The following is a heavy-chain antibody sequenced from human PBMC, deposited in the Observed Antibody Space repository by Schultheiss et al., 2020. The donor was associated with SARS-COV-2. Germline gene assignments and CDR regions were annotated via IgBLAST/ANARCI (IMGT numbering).Heavy chain of an antibody. Sequence: SETLSLTCTVSGGSISSGGYYWSWIRQHPGKGLEWIGSIYYSGSTYYNPSLKSRVTISVDTSKNQFSLKLSSVTAADTAVYYCARDDYGDYLFDYWGQGTLVTVSS. CDR1: GGSISSGGYY. CDR3: ARDDYGDYLFDY. D-gene: IGHD4-17*01. J-gene: IGHJ4*02. CDR2: IYYSGST. V-gene: IGHV4-39*02.